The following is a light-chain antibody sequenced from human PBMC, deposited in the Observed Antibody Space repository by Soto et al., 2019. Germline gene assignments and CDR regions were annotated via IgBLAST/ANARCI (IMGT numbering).Light chain of an antibody. V-gene: IGKV1-39*01. CDR3: QQSFSAPPYT. CDR1: QTISSY. J-gene: IGKJ2*01. Sequence: DIQMTQSPSSLSASVGDRVTITCRASQTISSYLNWYQQIPGKAPKLLIYAASSLLSGVPSRFSGSGSGTNFTLPISSLQPEDFATYYCQQSFSAPPYTFGQGTKLDIK. CDR2: AAS.